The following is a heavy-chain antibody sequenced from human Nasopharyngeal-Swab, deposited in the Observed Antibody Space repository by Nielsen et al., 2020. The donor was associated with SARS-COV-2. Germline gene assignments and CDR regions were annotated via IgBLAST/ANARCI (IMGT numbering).Heavy chain of an antibody. CDR2: IYYSGST. CDR1: GGSISPILYS. J-gene: IGHJ6*02. Sequence: SETLSPTCPVSGGSISPILYSLCWIRQPPGKGLEWIGSIYYSGSTYYNPSLKSRVTISVDTSKNQFSLKLSSVTAADTAVYYCARHPFYYGMDVWGQGTTVTVSS. CDR3: ARHPFYYGMDV. V-gene: IGHV4-39*01.